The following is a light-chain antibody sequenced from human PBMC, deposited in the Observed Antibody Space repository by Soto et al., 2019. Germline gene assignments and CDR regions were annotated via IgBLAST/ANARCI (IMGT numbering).Light chain of an antibody. CDR2: DVS. CDR3: SSHTSSSTRV. J-gene: IGLJ7*01. V-gene: IGLV2-14*03. Sequence: QSALTQPASVSGSPGQSITISCTGTSSDVGAYDYVSWYQQHPGKAPKLLIYDVSDRPSGLSNRFSGSKSGNTASLTISELQAEDEADYYCSSHTSSSTRVFGGGTQLTV. CDR1: SSDVGAYDY.